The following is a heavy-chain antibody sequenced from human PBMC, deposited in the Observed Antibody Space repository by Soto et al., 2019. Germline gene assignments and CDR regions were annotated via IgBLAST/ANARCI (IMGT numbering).Heavy chain of an antibody. CDR2: ISGSGGST. V-gene: IGHV3-23*01. J-gene: IGHJ4*02. Sequence: EVQLLESGGGLVQPGGSLRLSCAASGFTFSSYAMSWVRQAPGKGLEWVSAISGSGGSTYYADSVKGRFTISRDNSKNTLYLQMNSLSAEDTAVYYCAKGGGLDWLFFDYWGQGTLVTVSS. CDR1: GFTFSSYA. CDR3: AKGGGLDWLFFDY. D-gene: IGHD3-9*01.